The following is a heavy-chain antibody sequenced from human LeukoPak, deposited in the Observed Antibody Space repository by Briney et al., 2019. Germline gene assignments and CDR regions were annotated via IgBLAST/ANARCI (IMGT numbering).Heavy chain of an antibody. J-gene: IGHJ4*02. CDR1: CDSISSSSYY. CDR2: IYSSGKT. V-gene: IGHV4-39*01. CDR3: ARQWGYFDY. D-gene: IGHD3-16*01. Sequence: PSETLSLTCNVSCDSISSSSYYWGWIRQPPGKGLEWIGSIYSSGKTNYNPSLKSRVTISVDTSKNQFSLNLSSVTAADTAVYYCARQWGYFDYWGQGTLVTVSS.